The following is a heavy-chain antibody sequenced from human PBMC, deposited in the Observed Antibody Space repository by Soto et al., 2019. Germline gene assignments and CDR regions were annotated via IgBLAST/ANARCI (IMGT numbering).Heavy chain of an antibody. D-gene: IGHD2-21*02. CDR1: GFTFSSYA. J-gene: IGHJ4*02. CDR3: AKESLKTQVTGPVDC. Sequence: EVQLLESGGGLVQPGGSQRLSCTASGFTFSSYALSWVRQAPGKGLEWVSSISGSGGSTYYADSVKGRVTISRDNSKNTLYLQMSSLRAENTAVYYCAKESLKTQVTGPVDCWGQGTVVTVSS. V-gene: IGHV3-23*01. CDR2: ISGSGGST.